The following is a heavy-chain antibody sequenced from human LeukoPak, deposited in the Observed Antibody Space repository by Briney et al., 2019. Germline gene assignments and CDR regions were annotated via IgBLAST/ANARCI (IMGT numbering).Heavy chain of an antibody. D-gene: IGHD1-26*01. V-gene: IGHV3-7*01. CDR2: MKQDGSEI. J-gene: IGHJ4*02. Sequence: PGGSLRLSCEASGFTFSSYWMSWARQAPGKGLEWVANMKQDGSEIYYVGSVRGRFTISRDNAKNSLYLQMNSLRAEDTAVYYCARRGSYSLFDYWGPGTLVTVSS. CDR3: ARRGSYSLFDY. CDR1: GFTFSSYW.